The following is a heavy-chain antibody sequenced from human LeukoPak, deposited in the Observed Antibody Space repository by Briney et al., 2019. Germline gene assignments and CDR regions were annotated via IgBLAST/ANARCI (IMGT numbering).Heavy chain of an antibody. CDR3: ARDNGYCTSTTCSITMDP. CDR2: VYPRWST. D-gene: IGHD2-2*03. V-gene: IGHV4-4*07. J-gene: IGHJ5*02. CDR1: GGSISSYY. Sequence: PSETLSLTCTVSGGSISSYYWSWIRQPAGKGLEWIGRVYPRWSTNYNPSLKSRVTMSVDTSKRQFTLNLTSVTAADTAMYYCARDNGYCTSTTCSITMDPWGQGTLVTVSS.